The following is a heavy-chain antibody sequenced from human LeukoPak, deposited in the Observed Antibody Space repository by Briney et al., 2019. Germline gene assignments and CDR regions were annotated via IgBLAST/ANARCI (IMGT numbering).Heavy chain of an antibody. CDR3: AREQWLGNWFDP. CDR1: SYTFTIYG. D-gene: IGHD6-19*01. Sequence: ASVKVSCKASSYTFTIYGISWVRQAPGQGLEWMGWISAYNGNTNYAQKLQGRVTMTTDTSTSTAYMELRSLRSDDTAVYYCAREQWLGNWFDPWGQGTLVTVSS. CDR2: ISAYNGNT. J-gene: IGHJ5*02. V-gene: IGHV1-18*01.